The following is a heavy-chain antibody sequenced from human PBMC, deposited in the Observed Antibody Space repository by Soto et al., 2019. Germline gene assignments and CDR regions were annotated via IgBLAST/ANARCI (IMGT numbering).Heavy chain of an antibody. CDR1: GFTFSSYG. CDR3: AKDLGYGDYHWNY. Sequence: QVQLVESGGGVVQPGRSLRLSCAASGFTFSSYGMHWVRQAPGKGLEWVAVISYDGSNKYYADSVKGRFTISRDNSKNPLYLQRNSLRAEATAVYYCAKDLGYGDYHWNYWGQGTLVTVSS. CDR2: ISYDGSNK. V-gene: IGHV3-30*18. J-gene: IGHJ4*02. D-gene: IGHD4-17*01.